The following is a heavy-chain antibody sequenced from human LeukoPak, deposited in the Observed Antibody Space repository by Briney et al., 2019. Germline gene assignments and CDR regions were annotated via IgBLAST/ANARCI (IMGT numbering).Heavy chain of an antibody. CDR1: GFTFSSYG. D-gene: IGHD5-18*01. CDR3: AKDPFSYSWSFLITAYFQH. Sequence: GGSLRLSCAACGFTFSSYGMDWVRQAPGKGLEWVAVISYDGSNKYYADSVKGRFTISRDSSKNTLYLQMNSLRAEDTAVYYCAKDPFSYSWSFLITAYFQHCSQGTLVTVSS. J-gene: IGHJ1*01. CDR2: ISYDGSNK. V-gene: IGHV3-30*18.